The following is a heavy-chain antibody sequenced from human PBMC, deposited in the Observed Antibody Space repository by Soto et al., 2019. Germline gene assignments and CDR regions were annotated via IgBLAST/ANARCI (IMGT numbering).Heavy chain of an antibody. CDR1: GFTFSTYG. J-gene: IGHJ4*01. D-gene: IGHD3-22*01. Sequence: PGGSLRLSCAVSGFTFSTYGMHWVRQAPGNGLEWAAIISYDGSNKYYADSVKGRFTISRDNSKNTLFLQMNSLRPEDTAVYYCAAYDSSGYYYERFDYWGHGTLVTVSS. CDR3: AAYDSSGYYYERFDY. V-gene: IGHV3-30*03. CDR2: ISYDGSNK.